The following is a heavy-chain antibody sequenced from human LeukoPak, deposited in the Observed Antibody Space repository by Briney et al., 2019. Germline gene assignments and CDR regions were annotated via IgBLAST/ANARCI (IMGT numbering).Heavy chain of an antibody. CDR3: ARGYYYDSSGYYWDY. CDR2: IYHSGST. D-gene: IGHD3-22*01. Sequence: SGTLSLTCAVSGGSISSSSWWSWVRQPPGKGLEWIGEIYHSGSTNYNPSLKSRVTMSVDTSKNQFSLKLSSVTAADTAVYYCARGYYYDSSGYYWDYWGQGTLVTVSS. CDR1: GGSISSSSW. V-gene: IGHV4-4*02. J-gene: IGHJ4*02.